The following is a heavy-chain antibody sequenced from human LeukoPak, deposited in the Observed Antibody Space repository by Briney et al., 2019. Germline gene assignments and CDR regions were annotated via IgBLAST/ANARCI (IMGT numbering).Heavy chain of an antibody. CDR1: GFTFSSYW. CDR3: TRLQVKQPGYNWFDP. Sequence: GGSLRLSCAASGFTFSSYWMSWVRQAPGKGLEWVANIKQDGSEKYYVDSVKGRFTISRDNAKNSLYLQMNSLKTEDTAVYYCTRLQVKQPGYNWFDPWGQGTLVTVSS. V-gene: IGHV3-7*03. J-gene: IGHJ5*02. CDR2: IKQDGSEK. D-gene: IGHD6-13*01.